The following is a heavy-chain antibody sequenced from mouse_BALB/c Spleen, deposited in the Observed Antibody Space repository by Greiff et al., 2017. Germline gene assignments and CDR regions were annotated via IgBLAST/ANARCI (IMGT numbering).Heavy chain of an antibody. CDR1: GYTFTSYN. CDR2: IYPGNGDT. CDR3: ARGELLYFDY. V-gene: IGHV1-12*01. J-gene: IGHJ2*01. Sequence: LQQPGAELVKPGASVKMSCKASGYTFTSYNMHWVKQTPGQGLEWIGAIYPGNGDTSYNQKFKGKATLTADKSSSTAYMQLSSLTSEDSAVYYSARGELLYFDYWGQGTTLTVSS.